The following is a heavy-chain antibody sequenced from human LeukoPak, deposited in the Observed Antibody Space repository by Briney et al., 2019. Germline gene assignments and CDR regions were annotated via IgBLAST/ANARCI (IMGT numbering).Heavy chain of an antibody. D-gene: IGHD6-13*01. CDR1: GGSISSYY. Sequence: SETLSLTCTVSGGSISSYYWSWIRQPPGKGLEWIGYIYYSGSTNYNPSLKSRVTISVDTSKNQFSLKLSSVTAADTAVYYCARDGDYSSSYRGQGTLVTVSS. CDR3: ARDGDYSSSY. J-gene: IGHJ4*02. V-gene: IGHV4-59*12. CDR2: IYYSGST.